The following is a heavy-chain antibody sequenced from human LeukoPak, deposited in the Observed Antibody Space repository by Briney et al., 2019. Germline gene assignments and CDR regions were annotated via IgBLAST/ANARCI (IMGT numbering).Heavy chain of an antibody. V-gene: IGHV3-21*01. CDR1: GFTFSSYR. D-gene: IGHD5-18*01. J-gene: IGHJ3*02. CDR3: ARDGYSYGYRAFDI. CDR2: ISSSSSYI. Sequence: PGGSLRLSCAASGFTFSSYRMNWVRQAPGRGLEWVSSISSSSSYIYYADSVKGRFTISRDNAKNSLYLQMNSLRAEDTAVYYCARDGYSYGYRAFDIWGQGTMVTVSS.